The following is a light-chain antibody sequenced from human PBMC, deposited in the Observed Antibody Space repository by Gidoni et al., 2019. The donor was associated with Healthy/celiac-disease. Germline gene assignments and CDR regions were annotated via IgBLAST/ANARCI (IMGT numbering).Light chain of an antibody. CDR3: QQRSNWPLT. J-gene: IGKJ4*01. CDR1: QSVSSS. Sequence: EIVLTQSPATLSLSPGERATLSCRASQSVSSSLAWYQQKPGQPPRLLIYDASNRATGTPARFSGSGSGTDFTLTISSLEPEDVAVYYCQQRSNWPLTFGGGTKVEIK. V-gene: IGKV3-11*01. CDR2: DAS.